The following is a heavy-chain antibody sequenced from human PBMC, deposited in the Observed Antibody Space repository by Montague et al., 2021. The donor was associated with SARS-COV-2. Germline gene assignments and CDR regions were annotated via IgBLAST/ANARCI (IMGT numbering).Heavy chain of an antibody. CDR3: ARDIAVAGLFDY. J-gene: IGHJ4*02. V-gene: IGHV4-61*02. CDR1: GASISTGIYY. Sequence: TLSLTCTVSGASISTGIYYWSWIRQSAGKGLEWIGRIRTTGHTDYNSSLESRVTISVDTSKNQFSLKLSSVTAADTAVYYCARDIAVAGLFDYWGQGTLVTVSS. D-gene: IGHD6-19*01. CDR2: IRTTGHT.